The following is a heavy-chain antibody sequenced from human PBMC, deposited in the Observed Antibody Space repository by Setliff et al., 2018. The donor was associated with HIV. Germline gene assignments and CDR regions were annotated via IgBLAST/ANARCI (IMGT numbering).Heavy chain of an antibody. CDR3: ARVGCSSTTCPWAWYFDL. CDR1: GYTFTNYI. Sequence: ASVKVSCKASGYTFTNYIMNWVRQAPGQGLEWMGWINTNTGNPTYAQGFTGRFVFSLDTSVSTAYLQISSLKAEDTAVYYCARVGCSSTTCPWAWYFDLWGRGTLVTAPQ. V-gene: IGHV7-4-1*02. J-gene: IGHJ2*01. CDR2: INTNTGNP. D-gene: IGHD2-2*01.